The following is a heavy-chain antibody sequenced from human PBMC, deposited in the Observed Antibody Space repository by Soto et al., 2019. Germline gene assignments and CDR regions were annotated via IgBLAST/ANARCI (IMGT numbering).Heavy chain of an antibody. V-gene: IGHV4-31*03. CDR1: GGSISSGGYY. D-gene: IGHD3-10*01. CDR2: IYYSGST. Sequence: QVQLQESGPGLVKPSQTLSLTCTVSGGSISSGGYYWSWIRQHPGKGLEWIGYIYYSGSTYYNPSLKTRVTISFDTSKNQVPLKLSSVTAADTAVYYCARELRFGEDYYGMDVWGQGTTVPVSS. J-gene: IGHJ6*02. CDR3: ARELRFGEDYYGMDV.